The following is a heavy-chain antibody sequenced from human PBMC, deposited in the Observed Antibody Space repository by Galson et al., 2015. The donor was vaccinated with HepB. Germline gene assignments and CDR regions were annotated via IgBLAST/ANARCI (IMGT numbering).Heavy chain of an antibody. V-gene: IGHV3-21*01. CDR1: GFTFSSYS. Sequence: SLRLSCAASGFTFSSYSTNWVRQAPGKGLEWVSSISSSSSYIYYADSVKGRFTISRDNAKNSLYLQMNSLRAEDTAVYYCARDYRFVVVVAATLRSYYYGMDVWGQGTTVTVSS. CDR2: ISSSSSYI. J-gene: IGHJ6*02. CDR3: ARDYRFVVVVAATLRSYYYGMDV. D-gene: IGHD2-15*01.